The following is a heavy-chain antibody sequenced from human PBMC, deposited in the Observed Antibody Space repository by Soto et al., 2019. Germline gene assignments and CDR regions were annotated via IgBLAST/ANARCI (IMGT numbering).Heavy chain of an antibody. CDR3: LKDWTGAKCPCIDV. CDR2: FSGSVGRTSGRT. D-gene: IGHD2-8*02. CDR1: GFSFSTYA. J-gene: IGHJ6*02. V-gene: IGHV3-23*01. Sequence: EVQLLESGGGLVQPGGSLRLSCTASGFSFSTYAMSWVRQAPGEGPEWVSTFSGSVGRTSGRTYYADSVNGRFTISRDDPKNTLYLQMHRLRAGDAALSYCLKDWTGAKCPCIDVWGRGTTVTVSS.